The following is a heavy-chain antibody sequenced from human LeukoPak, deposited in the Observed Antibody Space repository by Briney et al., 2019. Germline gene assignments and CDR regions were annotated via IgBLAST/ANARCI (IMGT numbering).Heavy chain of an antibody. Sequence: KPGGSLRLSCATSGFTFSSYSTNWVRQAPGKGLEWVSSISSSSDYIYYADSVKGRFTISRDNAKNSLYLQMNSLRAEDTAVYYCARALHFDWLSAYWGQGTLVTVSS. D-gene: IGHD3-9*01. CDR2: ISSSSDYI. CDR3: ARALHFDWLSAY. CDR1: GFTFSSYS. V-gene: IGHV3-21*01. J-gene: IGHJ4*02.